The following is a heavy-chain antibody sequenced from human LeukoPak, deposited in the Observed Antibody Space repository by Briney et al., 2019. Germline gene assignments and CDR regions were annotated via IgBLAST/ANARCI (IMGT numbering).Heavy chain of an antibody. CDR2: IIPNSGGT. D-gene: IGHD4-11*01. CDR3: ARGLGVTTWNWFDP. J-gene: IGHJ5*02. CDR1: GYTFTDYY. Sequence: GASVKVSCKASGYTFTDYYIHWVRQAPGQGLEWMGWIIPNSGGTIYAQKFQGRVTMTRDTSISTAYMELSRLRSDDTAVYYCARGLGVTTWNWFDPWGQGTLVTVSS. V-gene: IGHV1-2*02.